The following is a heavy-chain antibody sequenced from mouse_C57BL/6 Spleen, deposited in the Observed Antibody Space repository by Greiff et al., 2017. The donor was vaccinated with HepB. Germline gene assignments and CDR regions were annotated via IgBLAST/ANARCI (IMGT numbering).Heavy chain of an antibody. CDR3: ARVYDYDPWAMDY. D-gene: IGHD2-4*01. CDR2: ILPGSGST. J-gene: IGHJ4*01. Sequence: VQLQQSGAELMKPGALVMLSCKATGYTFTGYWIEWVKQSPGLGLEWIGEILPGSGSTNYNEKFKGKATITAETSYNTSYMQLSSLTNEDSAIYYCARVYDYDPWAMDYWGQGTSVTVSS. V-gene: IGHV1-9*01. CDR1: GYTFTGYW.